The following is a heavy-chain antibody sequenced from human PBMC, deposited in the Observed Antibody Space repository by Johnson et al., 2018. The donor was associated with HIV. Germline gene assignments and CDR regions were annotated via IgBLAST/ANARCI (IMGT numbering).Heavy chain of an antibody. Sequence: VQLVESGGGLVKPGGSLRLSCAASGFTFSDYYMSWIRQAPGKGLEWVAVISYDGSNKYYADSVKGRFTISRDNSKNTLYLQMNSLRAEDTAVYYCARVGSSSSYAFDIWGQGTMVTVSS. V-gene: IGHV3-30*03. CDR2: ISYDGSNK. CDR3: ARVGSSSSYAFDI. D-gene: IGHD6-6*01. J-gene: IGHJ3*02. CDR1: GFTFSDYY.